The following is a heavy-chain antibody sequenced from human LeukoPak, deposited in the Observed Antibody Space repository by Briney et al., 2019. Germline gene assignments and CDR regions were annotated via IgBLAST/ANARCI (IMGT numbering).Heavy chain of an antibody. CDR2: ISAYNGNT. CDR3: ARGWHYYDSSGYYYPFDY. V-gene: IGHV1-18*01. Sequence: GASVKVSCKASGYTFTSYGISWVRQAHGQGLEWMGWISAYNGNTNYAQKLQGRVTMTTDTSTSTAYMELRSLRSDDTAVYYCARGWHYYDSSGYYYPFDYWGQGTLVTVSS. CDR1: GYTFTSYG. D-gene: IGHD3-22*01. J-gene: IGHJ4*02.